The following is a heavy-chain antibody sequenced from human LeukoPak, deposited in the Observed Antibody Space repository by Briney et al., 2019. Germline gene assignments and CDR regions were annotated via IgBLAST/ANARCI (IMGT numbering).Heavy chain of an antibody. Sequence: ASVKVSCKASGYTFNNYGITWVRQAPGQGLEWMGWISTYSGNTNYAQKLQGRVTMTTDTSTSTAYMELRSLRSDDTAVYYCARDQLSRGVWFDPWGQGTLVTVSS. D-gene: IGHD1-1*01. CDR1: GYTFNNYG. CDR3: ARDQLSRGVWFDP. V-gene: IGHV1-18*01. CDR2: ISTYSGNT. J-gene: IGHJ5*02.